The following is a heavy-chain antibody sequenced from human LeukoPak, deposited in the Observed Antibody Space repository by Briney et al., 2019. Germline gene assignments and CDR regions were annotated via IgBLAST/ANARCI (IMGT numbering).Heavy chain of an antibody. CDR3: AKDREAAARGGMLGPNWFDP. V-gene: IGHV3-23*01. CDR2: ISGSGGST. Sequence: PGGSLRLSCAASGFTFSSYAMSWVRQAPGKGLEWVSAISGSGGSTYYADSVKGRFTISRDNSKNTLYLQMNSLRAEDTAVYYCAKDREAAARGGMLGPNWFDPWGQGTLVTVSS. J-gene: IGHJ5*02. CDR1: GFTFSSYA. D-gene: IGHD6-13*01.